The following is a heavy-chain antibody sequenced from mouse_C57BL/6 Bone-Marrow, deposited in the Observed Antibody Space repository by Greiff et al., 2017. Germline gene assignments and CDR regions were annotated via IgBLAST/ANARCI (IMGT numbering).Heavy chain of an antibody. J-gene: IGHJ1*03. CDR3: ARKGGYGGYFDV. D-gene: IGHD2-2*01. CDR1: GYTFTSYW. V-gene: IGHV1-52*01. CDR2: IDPSDSET. Sequence: QVQLKQPGAELVRPGSSVKLSCKASGYTFTSYWMHWVKQRPIQGLEWIGNIDPSDSETHYNQKFKDKATLTVDKSSSTAYMQLSSLTSEDSAVYYCARKGGYGGYFDVWGTETTVTVSS.